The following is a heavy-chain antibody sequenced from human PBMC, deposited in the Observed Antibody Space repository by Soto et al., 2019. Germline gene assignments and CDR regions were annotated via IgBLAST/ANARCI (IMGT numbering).Heavy chain of an antibody. CDR3: AKVSGIGQQLVGDIDY. D-gene: IGHD6-13*01. V-gene: IGHV3-23*01. Sequence: EVQLLESGGGLVQPGGSLRLSCAASGFTFSSYAMSWVRQAPGKGLEWVSAISGSGGSTYYADSVKGRFTISRDNSKNTLYLQMNSLRAEDTAVYYCAKVSGIGQQLVGDIDYWGQGTLVTVSS. CDR1: GFTFSSYA. CDR2: ISGSGGST. J-gene: IGHJ4*02.